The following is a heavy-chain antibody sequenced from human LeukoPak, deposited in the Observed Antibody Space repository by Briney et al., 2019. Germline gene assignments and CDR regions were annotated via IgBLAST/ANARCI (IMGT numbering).Heavy chain of an antibody. Sequence: SETLSLTCTVSGGSIRSYYWSWIRQPPGKGLEWIGYVYYSGSTNYNPSLKSRVTISVDTSKNQFSLKLSSVTAADTAVYYCARRSFTFDIWGQGTMVTVSS. D-gene: IGHD3-3*02. CDR1: GGSIRSYY. V-gene: IGHV4-59*08. CDR3: ARRSFTFDI. J-gene: IGHJ3*02. CDR2: VYYSGST.